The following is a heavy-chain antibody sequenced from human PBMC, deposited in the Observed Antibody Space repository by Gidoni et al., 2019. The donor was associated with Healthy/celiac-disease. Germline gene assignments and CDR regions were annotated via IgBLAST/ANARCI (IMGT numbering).Heavy chain of an antibody. V-gene: IGHV4-31*03. J-gene: IGHJ6*03. CDR3: ARDGVATISGDYYMDV. D-gene: IGHD5-12*01. CDR1: GGSLSSGGYY. CDR2: IYYSGST. Sequence: QVQLQESGPGLVKPSQTLSLTCTVSGGSLSSGGYYWSWIRQHPGKGLEWIGYIYYSGSTYYNPSLKSRVTISVDTSKNQFSLKLSSVTAADTAVYYCARDGVATISGDYYMDVRGKGTTVTVSS.